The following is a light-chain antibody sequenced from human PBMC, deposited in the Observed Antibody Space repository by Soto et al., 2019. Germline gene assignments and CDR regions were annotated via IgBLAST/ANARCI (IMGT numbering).Light chain of an antibody. J-gene: IGKJ1*01. CDR2: NIF. Sequence: DIQMTQSPSSLSASVGARVTITCRGSQSVGNNFTWYQQKPGKAPNLLIYNIFNRHNGVSARFSGSGSETDFTLTISNLQGEDLGAYYCQQSYGDRTFGHGTKVEIK. CDR1: QSVGNN. V-gene: IGKV1-39*01. CDR3: QQSYGDRT.